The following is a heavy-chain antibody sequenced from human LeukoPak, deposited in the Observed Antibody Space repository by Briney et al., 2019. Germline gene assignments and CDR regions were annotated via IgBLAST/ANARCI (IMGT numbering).Heavy chain of an antibody. CDR2: IRSKAYGGTA. CDR3: TRAVYCSGGSCSFDP. J-gene: IGHJ5*02. CDR1: GFTFPDYA. V-gene: IGHV3-49*04. D-gene: IGHD2-15*01. Sequence: PGGSLRLSCTTSGFTFPDYAMTWVRQAPGKGLESVGFIRSKAYGGTAEYAASVKGRFTISRHDSKSIAYLQMNSLKTEDTAVYYCTRAVYCSGGSCSFDPWGQGTLVTVSS.